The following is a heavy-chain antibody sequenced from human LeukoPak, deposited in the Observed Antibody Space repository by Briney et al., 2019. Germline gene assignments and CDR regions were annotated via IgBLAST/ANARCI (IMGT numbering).Heavy chain of an antibody. J-gene: IGHJ4*02. D-gene: IGHD3-10*01. CDR1: GSTFSRYW. CDR3: TTGIGNYYYY. Sequence: PGGSLRLSCAASGSTFSRYWMHWVRQAPGKGLVWVSRVKSDGSDTIYADSVKSRFTISRDNAKNTLYLQMDSLRAEDTAVYYCTTGIGNYYYYWGQGTLVTVAS. V-gene: IGHV3-74*01. CDR2: VKSDGSDT.